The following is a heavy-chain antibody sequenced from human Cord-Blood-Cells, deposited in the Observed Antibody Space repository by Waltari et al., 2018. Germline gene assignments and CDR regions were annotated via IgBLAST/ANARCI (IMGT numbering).Heavy chain of an antibody. V-gene: IGHV3-21*01. CDR1: GFTFSSYS. CDR2: ISSSSSYI. J-gene: IGHJ5*02. D-gene: IGHD1-26*01. CDR3: ARDRYQGGSYWFDP. Sequence: EVQLVESGGGLVKPGGSLRLSCAASGFTFSSYSMNWVRQAPGKGLEWVSSISSSSSYIYYADSVKGRFTISRDNAKNSLYLQMNSLRAEDTAVYYCARDRYQGGSYWFDPWGQVTLVTVSS.